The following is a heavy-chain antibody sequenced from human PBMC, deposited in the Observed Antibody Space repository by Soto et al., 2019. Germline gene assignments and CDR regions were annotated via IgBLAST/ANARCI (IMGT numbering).Heavy chain of an antibody. D-gene: IGHD3-10*01. CDR1: GFTFSGHT. V-gene: IGHV3-21*01. Sequence: EVQLVESGGGLVKPGGSLRLSCAASGFTFSGHTINWVRQAPGKGLEWVSSVSSSSSYIYYADSVKGRFTVYRDNAEKSLSLQMNSLRAEDTAIYYCARCMGFDGSGYAFFDSWGQGTLVTVSS. CDR3: ARCMGFDGSGYAFFDS. J-gene: IGHJ4*02. CDR2: VSSSSSYI.